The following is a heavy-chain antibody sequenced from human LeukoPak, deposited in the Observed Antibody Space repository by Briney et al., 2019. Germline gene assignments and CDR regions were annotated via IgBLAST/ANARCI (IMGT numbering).Heavy chain of an antibody. CDR2: ISYDGSNK. CDR1: GFTFSSYA. J-gene: IGHJ3*02. Sequence: GGSLRLSCAASGFTFSSYAMHWVRQAPGKGLEWVAVISYDGSNKYYADSVKGRFTISRDNSKNTLYLQMNSLRAEDTAVYYCARVKYYYGSGSYHDAFDIWGQGTMVTVSS. CDR3: ARVKYYYGSGSYHDAFDI. D-gene: IGHD3-10*01. V-gene: IGHV3-30-3*01.